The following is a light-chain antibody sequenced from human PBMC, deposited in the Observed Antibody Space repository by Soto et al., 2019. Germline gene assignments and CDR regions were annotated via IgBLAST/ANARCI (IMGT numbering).Light chain of an antibody. V-gene: IGKV3-20*01. CDR2: GAS. CDR3: QQYGSSPLLT. J-gene: IGKJ4*01. Sequence: EIVLTPSPGTLSLSPGERATLSCRASQSVSSSYLAWYQQKPGQAPRLLIYGASSRATGIPDRFSGSGSGTDFTLTISRLEPEDFAVYYCQQYGSSPLLTFGGGTKVDIK. CDR1: QSVSSSY.